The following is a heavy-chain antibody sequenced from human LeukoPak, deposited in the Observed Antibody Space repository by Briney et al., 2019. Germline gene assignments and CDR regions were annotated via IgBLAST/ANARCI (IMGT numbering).Heavy chain of an antibody. CDR2: ISYDGSNK. V-gene: IGHV3-30*03. Sequence: PGRSLRLSCAASGFTFSSYGMHWVRQAPGKGLEWVAVISYDGSNKYYADSVKGRFTISRDNSKNTLYLQMNSLRAEDTAVYYCARAEVTVPGGDYWGQGTLVTVSS. J-gene: IGHJ4*02. D-gene: IGHD2-8*02. CDR3: ARAEVTVPGGDY. CDR1: GFTFSSYG.